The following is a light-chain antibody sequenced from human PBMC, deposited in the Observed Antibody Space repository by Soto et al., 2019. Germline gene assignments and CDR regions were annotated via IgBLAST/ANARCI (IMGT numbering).Light chain of an antibody. CDR1: TSVSNS. Sequence: EILLTQSQATLSLSPGDRATLSCGASTSVSNSLAWYQHKPGKAPRLLIYDASNRATGIPARFSGSGSGTDFTLTISSLEPEDFAVYYCQQRRNGPWTFGQGTKVEIK. J-gene: IGKJ1*01. CDR2: DAS. CDR3: QQRRNGPWT. V-gene: IGKV3-11*01.